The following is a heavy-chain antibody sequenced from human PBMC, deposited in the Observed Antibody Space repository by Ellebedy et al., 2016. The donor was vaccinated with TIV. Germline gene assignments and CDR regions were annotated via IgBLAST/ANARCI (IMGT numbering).Heavy chain of an antibody. V-gene: IGHV3-23*01. D-gene: IGHD1-7*01. Sequence: PGGSLRLSCAASGLTFSSHAMSWVRQAPGKGLEWVSTISGSDGSTYYADSVKGRFTVSRDNSKSTLYRQMNSLRAEDTAVYYCARRRYPGYNWNYAGWYFDVWGRGTLVTVSS. CDR1: GLTFSSHA. CDR2: ISGSDGST. CDR3: ARRRYPGYNWNYAGWYFDV. J-gene: IGHJ2*01.